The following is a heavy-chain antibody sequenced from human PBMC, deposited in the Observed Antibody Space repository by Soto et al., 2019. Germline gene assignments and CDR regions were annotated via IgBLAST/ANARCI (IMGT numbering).Heavy chain of an antibody. CDR1: GFTMETYW. Sequence: EVQLVESGGGIVQPGGSLRLSCAASGFTMETYWMSWVRQAPGKGLEWVANINQDGSEDYYVDSVRGRFTISRDNGQNSLSLQMSGLRADDTAVYHCARSYGSGSYFSDAFDNWGHGTMVAVSS. D-gene: IGHD3-10*01. CDR3: ARSYGSGSYFSDAFDN. J-gene: IGHJ3*02. CDR2: INQDGSED. V-gene: IGHV3-7*01.